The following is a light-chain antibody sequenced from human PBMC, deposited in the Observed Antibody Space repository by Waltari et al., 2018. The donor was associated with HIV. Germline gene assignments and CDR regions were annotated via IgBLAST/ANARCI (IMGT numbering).Light chain of an antibody. Sequence: QPVLTQSSSASASPGSSVKLTCTLDREHRNNIIAWHRQQPGEAPRFVMKVDSIGVYNKGSGVPDRFSGSSSGTDRYLTISNLQLEDEADYYCEAWDTYTRVFGGGTRLTV. CDR3: EAWDTYTRV. J-gene: IGLJ3*02. CDR1: REHRNNI. CDR2: VDSIGVY. V-gene: IGLV4-60*02.